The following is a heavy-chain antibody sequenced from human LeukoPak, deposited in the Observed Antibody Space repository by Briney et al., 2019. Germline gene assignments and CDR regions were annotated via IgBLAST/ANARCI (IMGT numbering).Heavy chain of an antibody. J-gene: IGHJ4*02. CDR1: GYTFNLFG. CDR3: ARDRDLVAVRRPRLDY. D-gene: IGHD6-19*01. Sequence: GASVKVSCKASGYTFNLFGFSWVRQAPGQGLEWVGCISGYNGDTNYAQKFQGRVTMSKDTSRSTAYMEQRSLTSEDTAIYFCARDRDLVAVRRPRLDYWGQGTLVIVSS. CDR2: ISGYNGDT. V-gene: IGHV1-18*01.